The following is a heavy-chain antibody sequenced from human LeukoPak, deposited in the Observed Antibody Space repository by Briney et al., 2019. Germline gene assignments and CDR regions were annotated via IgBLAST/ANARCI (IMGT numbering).Heavy chain of an antibody. CDR2: ISSNGGST. V-gene: IGHV3-64*01. CDR1: GFTFSSYA. CDR3: ARGKGANYLDAFDV. Sequence: GGSLRLSCAASGFTFSSYAMHWVRQAPGKGLEYVSAISSNGGSTYYANSVKGRFTISRDNSKNTLYLQMGSLRAEDMAVYYCARGKGANYLDAFDVWGQGTMVTVSS. D-gene: IGHD4/OR15-4a*01. J-gene: IGHJ3*01.